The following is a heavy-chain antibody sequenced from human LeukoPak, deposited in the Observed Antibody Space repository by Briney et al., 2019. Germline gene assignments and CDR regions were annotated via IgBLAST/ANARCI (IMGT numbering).Heavy chain of an antibody. CDR2: CHYSGNT. Sequence: SETLSLTCAISGGSISSNYWSWIRQPPGKGLEWIGYCHYSGNTNYNPSLKSRATISVDMSKNQFSLTLNSVTAADTAVYYCARSASSTSRSAFDIWGQGTRVTASS. V-gene: IGHV4-59*13. J-gene: IGHJ3*02. CDR3: ARSASSTSRSAFDI. CDR1: GGSISSNY.